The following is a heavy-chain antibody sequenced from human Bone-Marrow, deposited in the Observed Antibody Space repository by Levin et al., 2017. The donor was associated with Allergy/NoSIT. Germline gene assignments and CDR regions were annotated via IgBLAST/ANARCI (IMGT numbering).Heavy chain of an antibody. D-gene: IGHD6-19*01. CDR1: GGSISSYY. J-gene: IGHJ2*01. CDR3: ARDIPVYSSGWYQGRYFDL. V-gene: IGHV4-59*01. CDR2: IYYSGST. Sequence: SQTLSLTCTVSGGSISSYYWSWIRQPPGKGLEWIGYIYYSGSTNYNPSLKSRVTISVDTSKNQFSLKLSSVTAADTAVYYCARDIPVYSSGWYQGRYFDLWGRGTLVTVSS.